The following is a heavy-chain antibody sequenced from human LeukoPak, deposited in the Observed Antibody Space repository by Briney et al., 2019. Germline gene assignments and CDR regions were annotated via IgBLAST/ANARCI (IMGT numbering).Heavy chain of an antibody. CDR2: IDTDGRTT. CDR1: GFTFSKYW. Sequence: GGSLRLSCAASGFTFSKYWMHWVRQAPGRGLVWVSRIDTDGRTTNYADSVKGRFTISRDNAKDTLFLQMNGLRVDDTAVYYCVRDSDGADGYWGQGTLVTVSS. D-gene: IGHD4/OR15-4a*01. V-gene: IGHV3-74*01. CDR3: VRDSDGADGY. J-gene: IGHJ4*02.